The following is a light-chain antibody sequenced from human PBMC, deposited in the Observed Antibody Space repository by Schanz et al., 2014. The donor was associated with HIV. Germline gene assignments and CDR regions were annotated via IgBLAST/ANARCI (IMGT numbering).Light chain of an antibody. CDR1: SREVGIYNL. Sequence: QSALTQGEEGGGGKGQSITISGKGTSREVGIYNLVSWYQQHPGKAPKLMIYEVRKRPSGVPDISSGSKSGNTASLTISGLPSEDEADYYCSSYAALLSLIFGGGPLLTVL. CDR2: EVR. CDR3: SSYAALLSLI. V-gene: IGLV2-23*02. J-gene: IGLJ7*01.